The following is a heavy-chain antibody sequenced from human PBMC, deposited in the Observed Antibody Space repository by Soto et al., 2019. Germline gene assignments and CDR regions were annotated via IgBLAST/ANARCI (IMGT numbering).Heavy chain of an antibody. J-gene: IGHJ6*02. CDR3: ARGSWEPPLYYYYGMDV. V-gene: IGHV1-8*01. D-gene: IGHD1-26*01. Sequence: GAAVKVSCKASGYTFTSYDINWVRQATGQGLEWMGWMNPNSGNTGYAQKFQGRVTMTRNTSISTAYMELSSLRSEDTAVYYCARGSWEPPLYYYYGMDVWGQGTPVTVSS. CDR2: MNPNSGNT. CDR1: GYTFTSYD.